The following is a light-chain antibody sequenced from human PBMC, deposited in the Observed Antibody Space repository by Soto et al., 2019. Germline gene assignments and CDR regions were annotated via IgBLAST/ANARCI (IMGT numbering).Light chain of an antibody. CDR1: QSVTSY. J-gene: IGKJ5*01. V-gene: IGKV3-11*01. CDR2: DAS. CDR3: QHRYNWPFT. Sequence: EIVLTQSPATLSLSPGERATLSCRASQSVTSYLVWYQQKPGQAPRLLIYDASNRATGIPARFTGSGSGTDFTLTISSLEPEDFAVYYCQHRYNWPFTFGQGTRLEIK.